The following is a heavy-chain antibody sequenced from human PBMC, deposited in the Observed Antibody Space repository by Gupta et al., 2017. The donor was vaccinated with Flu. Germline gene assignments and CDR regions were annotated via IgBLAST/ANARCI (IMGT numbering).Heavy chain of an antibody. J-gene: IGHJ6*04. CDR2: ISATERYT. V-gene: IGHV3-21*04. CDR1: GFRTHYHS. CDR3: AREPYAYHHLDV. Sequence: EVPLVESGGGLANPGGSLRLACTAPGFRTHYHSFNWVRQAPGKGLEWVASISATERYTDYADSVKGRFIITRDNAQNSSYLQMNSLTDEDTAVYYCAREPYAYHHLDVWGKGTTVTVSS. D-gene: IGHD2-2*01.